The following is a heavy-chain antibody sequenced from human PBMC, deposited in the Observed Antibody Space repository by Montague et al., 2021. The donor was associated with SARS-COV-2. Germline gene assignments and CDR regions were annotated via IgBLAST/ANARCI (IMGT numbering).Heavy chain of an antibody. Sequence: YRRLSCAASGFTFSSYGMHWVRQAPGKGLEWVALISYDGSNKYYADSVKGRFTISRDNSKNTLYLQMNSLRAEDTTVYYCAKDFGDTGLTFANWGQGTLVTVSS. CDR1: GFTFSSYG. J-gene: IGHJ4*02. V-gene: IGHV3-30*18. D-gene: IGHD3-10*01. CDR2: ISYDGSNK. CDR3: AKDFGDTGLTFAN.